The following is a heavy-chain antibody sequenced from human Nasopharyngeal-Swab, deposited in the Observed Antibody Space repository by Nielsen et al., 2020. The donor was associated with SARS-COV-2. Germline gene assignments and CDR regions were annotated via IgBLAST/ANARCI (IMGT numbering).Heavy chain of an antibody. D-gene: IGHD2/OR15-2a*01. CDR2: IGQDGGGK. Sequence: GESLKISCAASGFTYWMNWVRQAPGKGLEWVGNIGQDGGGKKYVDSVKGRFTISRDNANNLLYLQMNSLRAEDTAVYYRVRDRGYYTFTDWGQGTLVTVSS. CDR1: GFTYW. J-gene: IGHJ4*02. CDR3: VRDRGYYTFTD. V-gene: IGHV3-7*01.